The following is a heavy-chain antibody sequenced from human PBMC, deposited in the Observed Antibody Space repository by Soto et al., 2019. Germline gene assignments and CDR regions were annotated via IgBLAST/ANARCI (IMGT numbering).Heavy chain of an antibody. Sequence: GSLRLSCAASGFTVSSNYMSWVRQAPGKGLEWVSVIYSGGSTYYADSVKGRFTISRDNSKNTLYLQMNSLRAEDTAVYYCARDGGARAEYFQHWGQGTLVTVSS. CDR1: GFTVSSNY. CDR3: ARDGGARAEYFQH. D-gene: IGHD1-26*01. J-gene: IGHJ1*01. CDR2: IYSGGST. V-gene: IGHV3-66*01.